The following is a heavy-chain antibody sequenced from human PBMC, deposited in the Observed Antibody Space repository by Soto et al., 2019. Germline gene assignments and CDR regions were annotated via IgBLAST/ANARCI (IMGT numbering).Heavy chain of an antibody. V-gene: IGHV5-51*01. J-gene: IGHJ6*02. Sequence: PGESLKISCEASGYSFTTYWIGWVRQMPGKGLEWVGFVYPGDSDTRYSPSFRGQVTISVDRSINTAYLQWSSLKASDTAMYYCARHGPHYYSFYGMDVWGQGTTVTVSS. CDR1: GYSFTTYW. CDR3: ARHGPHYYSFYGMDV. CDR2: VYPGDSDT.